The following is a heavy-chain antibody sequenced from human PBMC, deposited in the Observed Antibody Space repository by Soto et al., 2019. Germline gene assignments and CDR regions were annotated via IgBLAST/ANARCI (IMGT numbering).Heavy chain of an antibody. Sequence: GGSLRLSCAASGFTFSNYAMHWVRQAPGKGPEWVAVISKDGSNKYYQDFVKGRFTISRDNSKNTLHLQRDSLRGEDTAVYHCAKGTGPQGGFDYWGQGTLVTVSS. CDR3: AKGTGPQGGFDY. CDR2: ISKDGSNK. D-gene: IGHD3-9*01. J-gene: IGHJ4*02. V-gene: IGHV3-30*18. CDR1: GFTFSNYA.